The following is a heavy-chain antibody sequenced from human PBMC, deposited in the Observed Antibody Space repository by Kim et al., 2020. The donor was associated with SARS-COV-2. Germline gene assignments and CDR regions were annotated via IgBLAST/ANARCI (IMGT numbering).Heavy chain of an antibody. Sequence: ADSVKGRFTISRDNAKNSLYLQMNSLRAEDTAVYYCARDIDDSSGYYPDYWGQGTLVTVSS. V-gene: IGHV3-21*01. CDR3: ARDIDDSSGYYPDY. J-gene: IGHJ4*02. D-gene: IGHD3-22*01.